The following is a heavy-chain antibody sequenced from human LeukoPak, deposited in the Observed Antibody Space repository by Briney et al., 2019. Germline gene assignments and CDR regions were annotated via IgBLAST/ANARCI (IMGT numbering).Heavy chain of an antibody. J-gene: IGHJ4*02. D-gene: IGHD3-22*01. CDR1: GGSISSGSYY. CDR3: ASVQYFESSGIIDY. CDR2: VYYSGST. Sequence: SETLSLTCTVSGGSISSGSYYWSWIRQSPGKGLEWIGYVYYSGSTNYSPSLKSRVTISVDTSKNQFSLNLRSVTAADTAVYYCASVQYFESSGIIDYWGQGTLVTVSS. V-gene: IGHV4-61*01.